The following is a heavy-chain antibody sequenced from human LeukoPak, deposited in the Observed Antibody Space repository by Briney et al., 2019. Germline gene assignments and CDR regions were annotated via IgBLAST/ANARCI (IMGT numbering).Heavy chain of an antibody. CDR3: AREGRVSGYDFDC. J-gene: IGHJ4*02. CDR2: IGIAGDT. CDR1: GFTFRSYD. Sequence: GGSLRLSCAASGFTFRSYDMHWVRQTPGRGLEWVSAIGIAGDTHYPDSVKGRFTISRDNAKNTLYLQMNSLRVEDTAVYYCAREGRVSGYDFDCWGQGTLVTVSS. V-gene: IGHV3-13*01. D-gene: IGHD5-12*01.